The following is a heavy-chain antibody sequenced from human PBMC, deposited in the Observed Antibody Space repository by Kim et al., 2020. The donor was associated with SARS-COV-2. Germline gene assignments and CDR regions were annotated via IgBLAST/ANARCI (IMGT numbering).Heavy chain of an antibody. Sequence: ASVKVSCKASGYTFTSYAMNWVRQAPGQGLEWMGWINTNTGNPTYAQGFTGRFVFSLDTSVSTAYLQISSLKAEDTAVYYCARCRYSYWPNWFDPWGQGTLVTVSS. V-gene: IGHV7-4-1*02. D-gene: IGHD5-18*01. CDR1: GYTFTSYA. CDR3: ARCRYSYWPNWFDP. J-gene: IGHJ5*02. CDR2: INTNTGNP.